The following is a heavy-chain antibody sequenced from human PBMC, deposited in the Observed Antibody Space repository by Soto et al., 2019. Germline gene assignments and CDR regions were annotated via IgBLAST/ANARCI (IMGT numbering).Heavy chain of an antibody. V-gene: IGHV3-23*01. J-gene: IGHJ4*02. Sequence: PGGSLRLSCASSVFSVTSYAMSCLRHSPGKWLEWVSVLSGSGIGKDYADSVKGRFTISRDNYRNTLYLQMSGLRVEDTAVYYCAKDRYCSATSCQYFGSWCQGTLVTVSS. D-gene: IGHD2-2*01. CDR1: VFSVTSYA. CDR3: AKDRYCSATSCQYFGS. CDR2: LSGSGIGK.